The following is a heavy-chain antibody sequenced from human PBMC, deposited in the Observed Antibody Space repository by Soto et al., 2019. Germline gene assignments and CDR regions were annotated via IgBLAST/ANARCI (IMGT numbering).Heavy chain of an antibody. CDR3: ARGSGGSSYYYYGMDV. V-gene: IGHV1-69*13. J-gene: IGHJ6*02. CDR1: GGTFSSSA. Sequence: SVKVSCKASGGTFSSSAINWVRHAPGQGLEWMGGIIPIFGTANYAQKFQGRVTITADESTSTAYMELSSLRSEDTAVYYCARGSGGSSYYYYGMDVWGQGTTVTVSS. D-gene: IGHD2-15*01. CDR2: IIPIFGTA.